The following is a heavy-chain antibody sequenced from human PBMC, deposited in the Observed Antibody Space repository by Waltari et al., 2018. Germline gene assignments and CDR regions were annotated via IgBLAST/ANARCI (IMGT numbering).Heavy chain of an antibody. CDR1: GFTFSSYS. D-gene: IGHD6-13*01. J-gene: IGHJ2*01. CDR2: ISSSRSYI. CDR3: ARDGTAERYFDL. V-gene: IGHV3-21*01. Sequence: EVQLVESGGGLVKPGGSLRLSCAASGFTFSSYSMNWVRQAPGKGLEWVSSISSSRSYIYYADSVKGRFTISRDNAKNSLYLQMNSLRAEDTAVYYCARDGTAERYFDLWGRGTLVTVSS.